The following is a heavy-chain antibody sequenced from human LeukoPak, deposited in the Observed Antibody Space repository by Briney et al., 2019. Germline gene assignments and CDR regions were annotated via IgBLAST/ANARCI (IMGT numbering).Heavy chain of an antibody. V-gene: IGHV4-59*01. CDR2: IYYSGST. CDR3: AKGYSYGSFDY. J-gene: IGHJ4*02. D-gene: IGHD5-18*01. CDR1: GGSISSYY. Sequence: PSETLSLTCTVSGGSISSYYWSWIRQPPGKGLEWIGYIYYSGSTNYNPSLKSRVTISVDTSKNQFSLKLSSETAADTAVYYCAKGYSYGSFDYWGQGTLVTVSS.